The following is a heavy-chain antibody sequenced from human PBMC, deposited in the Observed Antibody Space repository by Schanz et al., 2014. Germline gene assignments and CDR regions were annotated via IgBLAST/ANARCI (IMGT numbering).Heavy chain of an antibody. J-gene: IGHJ4*02. D-gene: IGHD3-10*01. V-gene: IGHV3-30*09. CDR2: VPFDGSQK. CDR1: GFTFSSYA. Sequence: QVQLVESGGGVVQPGRSLRLSCAASGFTFSSYALHWVRQAPGKGLEWVAFVPFDGSQKFYANSVKGRFGISRDNSENTLYLQMSSLRVEDTAVYYCAKDPRGDKNDRAYYFDYWGQGTLVSVSS. CDR3: AKDPRGDKNDRAYYFDY.